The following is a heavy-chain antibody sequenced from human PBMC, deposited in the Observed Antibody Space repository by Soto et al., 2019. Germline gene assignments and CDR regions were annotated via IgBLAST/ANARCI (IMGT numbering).Heavy chain of an antibody. V-gene: IGHV3-30*18. D-gene: IGHD5-18*01. CDR3: AKDQAGLRPFDY. CDR1: GFTFTSYG. Sequence: VQLVESGGGVVQPGTSLRLSCAASGFTFTSYGMHWVRQAPGKGLEWVGVISFDGRNEYYADSVKGRFAISRDKSKNTLYLQMNSLRPEDTAVYFCAKDQAGLRPFDYWGQGTLVTVSS. J-gene: IGHJ4*02. CDR2: ISFDGRNE.